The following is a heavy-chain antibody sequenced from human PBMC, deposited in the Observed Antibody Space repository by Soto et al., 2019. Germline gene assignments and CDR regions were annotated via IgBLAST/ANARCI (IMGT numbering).Heavy chain of an antibody. CDR1: GYTFTSYG. CDR3: ARGSGYYYWDDY. Sequence: ASVKVSCKASGYTFTSYGISWVRQAPGQGLEWMGWISAYNGNTKYSQKLQGRVTTTTDTSTSTAYMELRSLRSEDTAVYYCARGSGYYYWDDYWGQGTLVTVSS. CDR2: ISAYNGNT. V-gene: IGHV1-18*01. J-gene: IGHJ4*02. D-gene: IGHD3-22*01.